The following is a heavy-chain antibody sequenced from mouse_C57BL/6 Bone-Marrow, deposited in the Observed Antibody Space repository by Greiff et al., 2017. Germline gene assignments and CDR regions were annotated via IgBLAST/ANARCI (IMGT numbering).Heavy chain of an antibody. Sequence: VQLQQSGAELVKPGASVKLSCKASGYIFTEYTIHWVKQRSGQGLEWIGWFYPGSGSIKYNEKFKDKATLTADKSSSTVYMELSRLTSEDSAVYFGARHEERDYGSSGGYFDYWGQGTTLTVSS. V-gene: IGHV1-62-2*01. D-gene: IGHD1-1*01. J-gene: IGHJ2*01. CDR1: GYIFTEYT. CDR3: ARHEERDYGSSGGYFDY. CDR2: FYPGSGSI.